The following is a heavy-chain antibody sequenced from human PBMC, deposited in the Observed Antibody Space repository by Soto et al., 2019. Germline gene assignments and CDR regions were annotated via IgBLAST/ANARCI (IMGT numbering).Heavy chain of an antibody. J-gene: IGHJ6*02. CDR3: ARHKPYYYDSSGQYGMDV. CDR1: GYSFTSYW. V-gene: IGHV5-51*01. CDR2: IYPGDSDT. Sequence: PGESLKISCKGSGYSFTSYWIGWVRQMPGKGLEWMGIIYPGDSDTRYSPSFQGQVTISADKSISTAYLQWSSLKASDTAMYYCARHKPYYYDSSGQYGMDVWGQGTGHRLL. D-gene: IGHD3-22*01.